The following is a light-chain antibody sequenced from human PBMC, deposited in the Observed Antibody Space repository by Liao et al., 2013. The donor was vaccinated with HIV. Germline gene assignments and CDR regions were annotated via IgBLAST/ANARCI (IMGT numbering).Light chain of an antibody. CDR2: QDS. Sequence: SYELTQPPSVSVAPGKTARITCGGNNIGSKSVHWYQQKSGQAPVLVIYQDSKRPSGIPERFSGSNSGNTATLTISGTQAMDEADYYCQAWDSSTYVVFGGGTKLTVL. J-gene: IGLJ2*01. CDR3: QAWDSSTYVV. V-gene: IGLV3-21*01. CDR1: NIGSKS.